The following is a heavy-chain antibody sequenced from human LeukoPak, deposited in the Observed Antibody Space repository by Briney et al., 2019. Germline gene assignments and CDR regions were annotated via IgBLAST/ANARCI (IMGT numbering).Heavy chain of an antibody. CDR3: ARGAAGGYSPSVEFDY. D-gene: IGHD5-12*01. CDR2: IRAYNGDT. CDR1: GYTFTNYG. V-gene: IGHV1-18*01. Sequence: GASVKVSCKASGYTFTNYGISWVRQAPGQGLEWMGWIRAYNGDTKYAEKLQGRVTMTTDTSTTTAYMELRSLTSDDTAVYYCARGAAGGYSPSVEFDYWGQGTLATVSS. J-gene: IGHJ4*02.